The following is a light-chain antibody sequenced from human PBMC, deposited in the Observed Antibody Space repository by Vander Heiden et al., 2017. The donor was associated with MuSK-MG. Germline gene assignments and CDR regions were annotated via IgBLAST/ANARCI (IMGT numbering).Light chain of an antibody. CDR1: ISDVGGYNY. V-gene: IGLV2-14*03. J-gene: IGLJ2*01. Sequence: QSSLTQPSSVSASPVQSITISCTVTISDVGGYNYVSWYQQHPGKAHTLVIYEVSNRPSGVASRFSGSKYVNTASLTISGLQTEDEADYYCNSFTSSSTLVFGGGTKLTVL. CDR3: NSFTSSSTLV. CDR2: EVS.